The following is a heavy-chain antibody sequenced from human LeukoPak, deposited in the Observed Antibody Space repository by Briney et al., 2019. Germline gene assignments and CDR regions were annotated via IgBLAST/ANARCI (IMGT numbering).Heavy chain of an antibody. CDR2: IYSGGST. V-gene: IGHV3-66*01. Sequence: GGSLRLSCAASGFTVSSNYMSWVRQAPGKGLEWVSVIYSGGSTYYADSVKGRFTISRDNSKNTLYLQMNSLRAEDTAVYYCAREIPLLWFGELGNNAFDIWGQGTMVTVSS. CDR1: GFTVSSNY. D-gene: IGHD3-10*01. CDR3: AREIPLLWFGELGNNAFDI. J-gene: IGHJ3*02.